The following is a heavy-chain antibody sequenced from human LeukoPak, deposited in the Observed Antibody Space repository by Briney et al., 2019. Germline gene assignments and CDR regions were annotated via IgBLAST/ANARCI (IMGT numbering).Heavy chain of an antibody. Sequence: GGSLRLSCAASGFTFSSYGMHWVRQAPGKGLEWVAVISYDGSNKYYAGSVKGRFTISRDNSKNTLYLQMNSLRAEDTAVYYCAKISGGYSSSWYDYFDYWGQGTLVTVSS. D-gene: IGHD6-13*01. CDR3: AKISGGYSSSWYDYFDY. CDR2: ISYDGSNK. CDR1: GFTFSSYG. J-gene: IGHJ4*02. V-gene: IGHV3-30*18.